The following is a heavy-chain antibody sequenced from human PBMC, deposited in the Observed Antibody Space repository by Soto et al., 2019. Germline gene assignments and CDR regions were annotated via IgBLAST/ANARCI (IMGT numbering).Heavy chain of an antibody. CDR1: VGTFRTES. Sequence: QVHLVQSGAEVKKPGSSVKVSCKYSVGTFRTESINWVRQAPGQGLEWMGGILPFFGTADYAQRFQARVISTPDRAPTSVYMELSTVAPQDTAVYFCARGQEFGGNSCAFEAWGRGTMVTGS. D-gene: IGHD2-21*01. J-gene: IGHJ3*01. CDR3: ARGQEFGGNSCAFEA. V-gene: IGHV1-69*13. CDR2: ILPFFGTA.